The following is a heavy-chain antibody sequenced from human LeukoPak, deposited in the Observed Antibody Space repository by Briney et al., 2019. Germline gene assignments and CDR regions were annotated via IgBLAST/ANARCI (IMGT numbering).Heavy chain of an antibody. V-gene: IGHV4-34*01. Sequence: SETLALTCAVYGGSFRGYYWSWIRHPPGKGLEWIGEINHSGSTNYNPSLKGRVNISVDTSKNQFSLKLSSVTAADTAVYYCARYGGNVVVPAVLDYWGQGTLVTVSS. J-gene: IGHJ4*02. CDR3: ARYGGNVVVPAVLDY. D-gene: IGHD2-2*01. CDR2: INHSGST. CDR1: GGSFRGYY.